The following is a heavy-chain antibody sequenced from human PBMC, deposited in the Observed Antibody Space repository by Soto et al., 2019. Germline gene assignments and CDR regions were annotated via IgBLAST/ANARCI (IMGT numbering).Heavy chain of an antibody. CDR1: GYSFTSYC. J-gene: IGHJ5*02. V-gene: IGHV5-10-1*01. CDR2: IDPSDSYT. CDR3: ARASSSPPNWFDP. Sequence: VESLKISCKGSGYSFTSYCITWVRQMPGKGLEWMGRIDPSDSYTSYSPSFQGHVTISADKSISTAYLQWSSLKASDTAMYYCARASSSPPNWFDPWGQGTLVTV. D-gene: IGHD6-6*01.